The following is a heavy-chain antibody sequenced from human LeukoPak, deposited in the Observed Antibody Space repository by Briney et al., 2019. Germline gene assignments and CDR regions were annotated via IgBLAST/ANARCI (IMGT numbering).Heavy chain of an antibody. V-gene: IGHV3-21*01. J-gene: IGHJ3*02. CDR3: ARDSPSGATRAFDI. D-gene: IGHD1-26*01. CDR2: ISSSSSYI. CDR1: GFTFSSYS. Sequence: PGGSLRLSXAASGFTFSSYSMNWVRQAPGKGMEWVSSISSSSSYIYYADSVKGRFTISRDNAKNSLYLQMNSLRAEDTAVYYCARDSPSGATRAFDIWGQGTMVTVSS.